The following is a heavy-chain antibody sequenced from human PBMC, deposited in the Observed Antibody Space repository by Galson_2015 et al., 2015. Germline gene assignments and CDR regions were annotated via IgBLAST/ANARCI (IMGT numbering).Heavy chain of an antibody. J-gene: IGHJ3*02. CDR1: GGTFSSYT. CDR2: IIPILGIA. D-gene: IGHD3-9*01. CDR3: AREGDVGLRYFSGSDAFDI. Sequence: SVKVSCKASGGTFSSYTISWVRQAPGQGLEWMGRIIPILGIANYAQKFQGRVTITADKSTSTAYMELSSLRSEDTAVYYCAREGDVGLRYFSGSDAFDIWGQGTMVTVSS. V-gene: IGHV1-69*04.